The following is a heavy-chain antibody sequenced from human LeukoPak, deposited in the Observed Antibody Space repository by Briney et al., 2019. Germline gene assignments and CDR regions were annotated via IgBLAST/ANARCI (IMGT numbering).Heavy chain of an antibody. CDR1: GFTFSSYS. J-gene: IGHJ4*02. D-gene: IGHD2-2*01. CDR2: ISSSSSYI. Sequence: GGSLRLSCAASGFTFSSYSMNLVRQAPGKGLEWVSSISSSSSYIYYAGSVKGRFTISRDNAKNSLYLQMNSLRAEDTAVYYCARDRPAATAGFDYWGQGTLVTVSS. CDR3: ARDRPAATAGFDY. V-gene: IGHV3-21*01.